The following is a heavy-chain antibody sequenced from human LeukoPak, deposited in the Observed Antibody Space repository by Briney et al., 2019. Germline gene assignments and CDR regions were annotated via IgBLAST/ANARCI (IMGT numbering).Heavy chain of an antibody. CDR1: GFTFSSYA. Sequence: PGGSLRLSCAASGFTFSSYAMHWVRQAPGKGLEYVSAISSNGGSTYYANSVKGRFTISRDNSKNALYLQMGSLRAEDMAVYYCARAHVAYYGSGSYYRSYFDYWGQGTLVTVSS. D-gene: IGHD3-10*01. J-gene: IGHJ4*02. CDR3: ARAHVAYYGSGSYYRSYFDY. CDR2: ISSNGGST. V-gene: IGHV3-64*01.